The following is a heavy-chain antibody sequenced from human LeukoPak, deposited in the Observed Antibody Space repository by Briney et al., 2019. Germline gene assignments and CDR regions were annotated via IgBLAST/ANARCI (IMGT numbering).Heavy chain of an antibody. CDR1: GFTFSSYA. CDR3: AKYGSGSYLVGY. CDR2: ISGSGGST. D-gene: IGHD3-10*01. V-gene: IGHV3-23*01. J-gene: IGHJ4*02. Sequence: PGGSLRLSCAASGFTFSSYAMSWVRQAPGKGLEWVSAISGSGGSTYYADSVKGRFTISRDNSKNTLYLQMDSLRAEDTAVYYCAKYGSGSYLVGYWGQGTLVTVSS.